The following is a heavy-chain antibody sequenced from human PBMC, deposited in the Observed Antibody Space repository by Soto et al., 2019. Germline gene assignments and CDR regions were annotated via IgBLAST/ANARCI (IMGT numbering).Heavy chain of an antibody. J-gene: IGHJ3*02. V-gene: IGHV4-30-2*01. CDR2: IYHSGST. CDR3: ARGTHKMRAFDI. CDR1: GGSISSGGYS. Sequence: SETLSLTCAVSGGSISSGGYSWSWIRQPPGKGLEWIGYIYHSGSTYYNPSLKSRVTISVDRSKNQFSLKLSSVTAADTAVYYCARGTHKMRAFDIWGQGTMVTVPS.